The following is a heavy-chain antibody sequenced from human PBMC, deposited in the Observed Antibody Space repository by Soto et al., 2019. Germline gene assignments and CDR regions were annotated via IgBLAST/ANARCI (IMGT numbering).Heavy chain of an antibody. J-gene: IGHJ4*02. CDR2: INHSGSA. D-gene: IGHD7-27*01. CDR3: ARINWAADY. CDR1: GGSFNDYS. V-gene: IGHV4-34*01. Sequence: PSETLSLTCAVYGGSFNDYSWSWIRQPPGKGLEWIGEINHSGSANYSPSLRSRITISVDTSKSQFSLRLSSLTAADTAVYYCARINWAADYWGQGTLVTVSS.